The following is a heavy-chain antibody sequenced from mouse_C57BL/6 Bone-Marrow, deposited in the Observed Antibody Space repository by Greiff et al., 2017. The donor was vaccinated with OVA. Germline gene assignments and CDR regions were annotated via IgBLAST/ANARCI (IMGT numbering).Heavy chain of an antibody. CDR1: GYTFTSYW. Sequence: VQLQQPGAELVKPGASVKMSCKASGYTFTSYWITWVKQRPGQGLEWIGDIYPGSGSTNYNEKFKSKATLTVDTSSSTAYMQLSSLTSEDSAVYYCANEYGNYAWFAYWGQGTLVTVSA. CDR3: ANEYGNYAWFAY. CDR2: IYPGSGST. D-gene: IGHD2-1*01. J-gene: IGHJ3*01. V-gene: IGHV1-55*01.